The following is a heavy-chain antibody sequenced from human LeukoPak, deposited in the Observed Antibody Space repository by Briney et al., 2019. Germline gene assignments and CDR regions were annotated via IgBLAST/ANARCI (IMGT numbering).Heavy chain of an antibody. D-gene: IGHD6-19*01. CDR2: INPSGGST. CDR1: GYTFTSYY. J-gene: IGHJ2*01. V-gene: IGHV1-46*01. CDR3: ARVPYIAVAGTRWYFDL. Sequence: GASVKVSRKASGYTFTSYYMHWVRQAPGQGLEWMGIINPSGGSTSYAQKFQGRVTMTRDTSTSTAYMELSSLRSEDTAVYYCARVPYIAVAGTRWYFDLWGRGTLVTVSS.